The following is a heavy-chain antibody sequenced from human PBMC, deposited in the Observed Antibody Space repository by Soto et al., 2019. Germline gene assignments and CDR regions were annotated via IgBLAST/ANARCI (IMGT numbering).Heavy chain of an antibody. CDR3: ARGYCSSTSCSEPFDY. V-gene: IGHV1-18*04. CDR2: ISAYNGNT. Sequence: ASVKVSCKASGYTFTSYGISWVRQAPGQGLEWMGWISAYNGNTNYAQKLQGRVTMTTDTSTSTAYMELRSLRSDDTAVYYCARGYCSSTSCSEPFDYWGQGTLVTVSS. D-gene: IGHD2-2*01. J-gene: IGHJ4*02. CDR1: GYTFTSYG.